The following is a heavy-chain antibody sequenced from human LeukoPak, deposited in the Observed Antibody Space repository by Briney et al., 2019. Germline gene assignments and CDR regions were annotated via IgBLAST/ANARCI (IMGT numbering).Heavy chain of an antibody. J-gene: IGHJ4*02. CDR2: ISNSGSTI. Sequence: GGSLILSCAASGFTFSDYYMSWIRQAPGKGLEWVSYISNSGSTIYYADSVKGRFTISRDNAKNSLYLQMNSLRAEDTAVYYCASGGPVSGCYYRYFDYWGQGTLVTVSS. V-gene: IGHV3-11*01. CDR3: ASGGPVSGCYYRYFDY. D-gene: IGHD1-26*01. CDR1: GFTFSDYY.